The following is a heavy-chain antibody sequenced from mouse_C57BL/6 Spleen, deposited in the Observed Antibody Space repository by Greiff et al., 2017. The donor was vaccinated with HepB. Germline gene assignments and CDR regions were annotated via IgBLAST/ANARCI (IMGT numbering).Heavy chain of an antibody. D-gene: IGHD1-1*01. CDR1: GYAFTNYL. J-gene: IGHJ4*01. V-gene: IGHV1-54*01. CDR2: INPGSGGT. CDR3: ARILKGLYAMDY. Sequence: VKLQQSGAELVRPGTSVKVSCKASGYAFTNYLIEWVKQRPGQGLEWIGVINPGSGGTNYNEKFKGKATLTADKSSSTAYMQLSSLTSEDSAVYFCARILKGLYAMDYWGQGTSVTVSS.